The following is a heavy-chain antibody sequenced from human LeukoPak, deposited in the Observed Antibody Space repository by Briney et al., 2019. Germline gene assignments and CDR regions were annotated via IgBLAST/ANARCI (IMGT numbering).Heavy chain of an antibody. V-gene: IGHV1-69*05. D-gene: IGHD5-18*01. Sequence: ASVKVSCKASGGTFSSYAISWVRQAPGQGLEWMGRIIPIFGTANYAQKFQGRVTITTDGSTSTAYMELSSLRSEDTAVYYCARVGGYSYGYFDYWGQGTLVTVSS. CDR3: ARVGGYSYGYFDY. CDR1: GGTFSSYA. J-gene: IGHJ4*02. CDR2: IIPIFGTA.